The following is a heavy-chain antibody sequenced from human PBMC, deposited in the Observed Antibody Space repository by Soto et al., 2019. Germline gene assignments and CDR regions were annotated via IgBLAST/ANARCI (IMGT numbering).Heavy chain of an antibody. CDR1: GGSTSGKY. CDR3: ARDFDVYTALDYWYFDL. CDR2: IYSSGRT. Sequence: QVHLQESGPGVVKASETLSLTCSLSGGSTSGKYWSWIRQSAGKGLEWIGRIYSSGRTHYNPSLGSRVSMSVAQNSFSLRLTSVTAADTAIYYCARDFDVYTALDYWYFDLWGRGTQVSVSS. D-gene: IGHD3-9*01. J-gene: IGHJ2*01. V-gene: IGHV4-4*07.